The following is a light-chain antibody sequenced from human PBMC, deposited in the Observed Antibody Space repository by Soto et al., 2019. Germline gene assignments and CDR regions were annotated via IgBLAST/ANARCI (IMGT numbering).Light chain of an antibody. V-gene: IGLV2-14*03. CDR1: SSDIGGYNY. Sequence: QSVLTQPASVSGSPGQSITIPCTGTSSDIGGYNYVSWYQQHPGKAPKLMIFDVSYRPSGISDRFSGSKSGNTASLTISGLQPEDEADYYCSSYGASSTLFGGGTQLTV. CDR3: SSYGASSTL. J-gene: IGLJ2*01. CDR2: DVS.